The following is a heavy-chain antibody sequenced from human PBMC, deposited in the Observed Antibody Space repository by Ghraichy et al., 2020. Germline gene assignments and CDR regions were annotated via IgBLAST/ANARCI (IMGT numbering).Heavy chain of an antibody. V-gene: IGHV3-74*01. CDR3: AREYCRGGRCFFGTGGSHFDY. J-gene: IGHJ4*02. CDR2: IKSDGTDR. Sequence: GVLRLSCAASGFALSDYWMHWVRQAPGKGLLWVSRIKSDGTDRTYADSVKGRFTISRDNAKNTLYLQMNSLRAEDTAVYYCAREYCRGGRCFFGTGGSHFDYWGQGILVTVSS. CDR1: GFALSDYW. D-gene: IGHD2-15*01.